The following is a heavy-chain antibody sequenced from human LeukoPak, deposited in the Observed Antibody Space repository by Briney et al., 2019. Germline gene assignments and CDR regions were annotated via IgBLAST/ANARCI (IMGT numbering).Heavy chain of an antibody. CDR3: ASGPSDLGSSSQY. Sequence: ASVKVSCKASGFTFTGYYMHWVRQAPGQGLEWMGWINPNSGDTNYAQKFQGRVTMTRDTSISTAYMELSRLRSDDTAVYYCASGPSDLGSSSQYWGQGTLATVSS. CDR1: GFTFTGYY. CDR2: INPNSGDT. D-gene: IGHD6-6*01. J-gene: IGHJ4*02. V-gene: IGHV1-2*02.